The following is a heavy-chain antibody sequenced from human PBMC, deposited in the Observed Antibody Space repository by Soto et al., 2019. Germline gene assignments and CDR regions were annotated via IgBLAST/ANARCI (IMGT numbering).Heavy chain of an antibody. CDR2: IYYSGST. J-gene: IGHJ4*02. D-gene: IGHD3-3*01. CDR1: GGSISSYY. V-gene: IGHV4-59*01. Sequence: PSETLSLTCTVSGGSISSYYWSWIRQPPGKGLEWIGYIYYSGSTNYNPSLKSRVTISVDTSKNQFSLKLSSVTAADTAVYYCARAYYDFWSGYSANYFDYWGQGTLVTVSS. CDR3: ARAYYDFWSGYSANYFDY.